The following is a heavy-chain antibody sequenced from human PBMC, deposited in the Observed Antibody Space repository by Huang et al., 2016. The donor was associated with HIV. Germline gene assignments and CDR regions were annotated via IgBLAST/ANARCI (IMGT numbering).Heavy chain of an antibody. CDR2: INPNSGNT. J-gene: IGHJ4*02. D-gene: IGHD1-26*01. V-gene: IGHV1-2*02. CDR1: GYTFTTYY. Sequence: QLQLVQSGAEVKKPGASVKVSCKASGYTFTTYYMHWVRQAPGQGLEWMGWINPNSGNTNYAQKCQCRGTMTRETSISTGYMGQTSLTSDETDVYYCARVTWTYSYFDYWGQGALVTVSS. CDR3: ARVTWTYSYFDY.